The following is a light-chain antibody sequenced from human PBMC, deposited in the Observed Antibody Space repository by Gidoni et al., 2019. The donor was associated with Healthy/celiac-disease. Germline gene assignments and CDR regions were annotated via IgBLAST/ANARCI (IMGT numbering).Light chain of an antibody. J-gene: IGLJ2*01. CDR1: NSGDKY. CDR3: QAWDSSTVV. CDR2: QDS. Sequence: SYELTQPHSVSVSPGQTASITCSGDNSGDKYAYWYQQKPGQSPVLVIYQDSKRPSGIPERFSGSNSGNTATLTISGTQAMDEADYYCQAWDSSTVVFGGGTKLTVL. V-gene: IGLV3-1*01.